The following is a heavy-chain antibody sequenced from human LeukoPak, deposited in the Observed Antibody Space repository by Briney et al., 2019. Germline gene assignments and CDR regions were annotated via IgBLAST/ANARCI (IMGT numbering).Heavy chain of an antibody. CDR3: AREILEPGKTHEY. CDR1: GFTFSDFP. D-gene: IGHD1-1*01. J-gene: IGHJ4*02. Sequence: GGSLRLSCAASGFTFSDFPMIWVRQAPGKGLEWVSTIFPSSVEIHYADSVKGRFTISRDNSRSTLSLQMDSLRAEDTATYYCAREILEPGKTHEYWGQGTLVTVSS. CDR2: IFPSSVEI. V-gene: IGHV3-23*01.